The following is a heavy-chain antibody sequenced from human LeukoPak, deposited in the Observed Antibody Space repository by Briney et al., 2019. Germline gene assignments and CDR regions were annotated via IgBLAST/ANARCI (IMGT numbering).Heavy chain of an antibody. CDR3: ARDARLLGFDY. J-gene: IGHJ4*02. Sequence: GGSLRLSCAASGFTVSSNYMSWVRQAPGKGLEWVSVIYSGGSTYYADSVKGRFTISRDNSKNTLCLQMNSLRAEDTAVYYCARDARLLGFDYWGQGTLVTVSS. D-gene: IGHD1-26*01. V-gene: IGHV3-66*01. CDR1: GFTVSSNY. CDR2: IYSGGST.